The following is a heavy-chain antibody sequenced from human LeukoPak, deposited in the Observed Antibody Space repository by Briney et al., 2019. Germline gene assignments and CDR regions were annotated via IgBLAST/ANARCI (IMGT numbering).Heavy chain of an antibody. D-gene: IGHD6-13*01. CDR1: GFTFSSYS. CDR2: ISSSSSPI. Sequence: PGGSLRLYCAASGFTFSSYSMNWVRQAPGKGLEWISYISSSSSPIYYAGSVKGRFTTSRDNAKNSLYLQMNSLRVEDTAVYYCAKSGGQQLVAAYGMDVWGQGTTVTVSS. V-gene: IGHV3-48*04. CDR3: AKSGGQQLVAAYGMDV. J-gene: IGHJ6*02.